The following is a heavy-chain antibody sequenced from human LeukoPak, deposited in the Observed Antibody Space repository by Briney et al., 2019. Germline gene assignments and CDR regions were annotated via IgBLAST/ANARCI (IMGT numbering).Heavy chain of an antibody. V-gene: IGHV1-69*04. CDR3: ARARAAPPSYYGMDV. CDR2: IIPIFGIA. J-gene: IGHJ6*02. CDR1: GGTFSSYA. Sequence: ASVKVSCKASGGTFSSYAISWVRQAPGQGLEWMGRIIPIFGIANYAQKFQGRVTITAGKSTSTAYMELSSLRSEDTAVYYCARARAAPPSYYGMDVWGQGTTVTVSS. D-gene: IGHD6-25*01.